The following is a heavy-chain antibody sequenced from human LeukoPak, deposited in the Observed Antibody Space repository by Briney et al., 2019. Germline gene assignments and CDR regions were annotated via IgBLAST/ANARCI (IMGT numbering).Heavy chain of an antibody. CDR3: ARNGDYIYSYFYYYYMDV. Sequence: ASVKVSCKASGSALSSYYMHWVRQAPGQGLEWMGWINTYNGNTNYAQKFQGRVTMTTDTSTSTASMELRSLRSDDTAVYYCARNGDYIYSYFYYYYMDVWGKGTTVTISS. V-gene: IGHV1-18*04. CDR2: INTYNGNT. J-gene: IGHJ6*03. CDR1: GSALSSYY. D-gene: IGHD4-17*01.